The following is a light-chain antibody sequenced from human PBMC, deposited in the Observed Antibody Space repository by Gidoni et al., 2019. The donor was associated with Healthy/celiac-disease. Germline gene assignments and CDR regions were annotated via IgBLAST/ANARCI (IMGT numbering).Light chain of an antibody. J-gene: IGKJ5*01. CDR3: QQYDNCSPT. V-gene: IGKV1-5*03. CDR1: QSISSW. CDR2: KSS. Sequence: DIQMTQSPSTLSASVGDRVTITCRASQSISSWLAWYQRKPGKAPKLLIYKSSSLESGDPSRISGSGSVPEFTLTISSLQPDDFATYYCQQYDNCSPTFGQGTRLEIK.